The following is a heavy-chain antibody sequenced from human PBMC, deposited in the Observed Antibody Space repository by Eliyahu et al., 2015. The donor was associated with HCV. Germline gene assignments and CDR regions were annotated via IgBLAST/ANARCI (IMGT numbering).Heavy chain of an antibody. CDR3: ARLGLGSSWFY. J-gene: IGHJ4*02. D-gene: IGHD6-13*01. CDR2: ILYTGNT. CDR1: GYSISVDHF. Sequence: QLQLQESGPGLVKPSETLSLTCTVSGYSISVDHFWGWXRQPPGKGLEYIGSILYTGNTHYNPALRSRVIISVDTSKNQFSLNLSSVTAADTAVYYCARLGLGSSWFYWGQGTLVTVSS. V-gene: IGHV4-38-2*02.